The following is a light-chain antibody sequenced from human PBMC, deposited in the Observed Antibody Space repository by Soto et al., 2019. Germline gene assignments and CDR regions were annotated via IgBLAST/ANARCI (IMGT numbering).Light chain of an antibody. Sequence: DIVMTQTPLSLPVTPGEPASISCRSSQSLLDSDDGNTYLDWYLQKPGQSPQLLIYLGSNRASGVSDRFSGSGSGTNFTLKISRVEAEDVGVYYCMQGRLTPYTFGQGTRLEIK. CDR2: LGS. CDR1: QSLLDSDDGNTY. J-gene: IGKJ5*01. CDR3: MQGRLTPYT. V-gene: IGKV2-28*01.